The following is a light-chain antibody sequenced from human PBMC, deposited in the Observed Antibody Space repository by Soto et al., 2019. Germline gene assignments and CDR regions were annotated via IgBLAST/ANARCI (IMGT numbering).Light chain of an antibody. CDR2: GAS. CDR3: QNYVSSQWT. V-gene: IGKV3-20*01. CDR1: QSVSRSY. Sequence: EIVLTQSPGTLSLSPGERATLSCRASQSVSRSYLAWYQQKPGQAPRLLIYGASSSATGIPDRFSGSGSGTDFTLTISRLEPEDFAVYYCQNYVSSQWTFGQGTKVEIK. J-gene: IGKJ1*01.